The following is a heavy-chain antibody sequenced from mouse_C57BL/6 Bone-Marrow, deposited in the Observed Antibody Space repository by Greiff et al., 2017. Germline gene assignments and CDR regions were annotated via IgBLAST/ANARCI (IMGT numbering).Heavy chain of an antibody. CDR2: IDPATGGT. CDR3: TRGRRLPHYLDY. CDR1: GYTFTDYE. Sequence: QVQLQQSGAELVRPGASVTLSCKASGYTFTDYEMHWVKQTPVHGLEWIGAIDPATGGTAYNQKFKGKAILTADKSSSTAYMELRSLTSEDSAVYYCTRGRRLPHYLDYWGQGTTLTVSS. J-gene: IGHJ2*01. D-gene: IGHD5-5*01. V-gene: IGHV1-15*01.